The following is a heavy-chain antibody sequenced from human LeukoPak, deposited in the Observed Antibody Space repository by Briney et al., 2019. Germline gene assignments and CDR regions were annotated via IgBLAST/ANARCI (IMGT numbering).Heavy chain of an antibody. D-gene: IGHD2-2*01. CDR1: GGSISSSSYY. Sequence: PSETLSLTCTVSGGSISSSSYYWGWIRQPPGKGLEWIGSIYYSGSTYYNPSLKSRVTISVDTSKNQFSLKLSSVTAADTAVYYCARAAGIVVVPAAMFDYWGQGTLVTVSS. J-gene: IGHJ4*02. CDR2: IYYSGST. V-gene: IGHV4-39*01. CDR3: ARAAGIVVVPAAMFDY.